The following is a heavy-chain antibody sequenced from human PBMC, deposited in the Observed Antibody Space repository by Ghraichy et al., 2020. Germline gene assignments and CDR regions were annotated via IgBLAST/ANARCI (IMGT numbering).Heavy chain of an antibody. CDR2: IYYSGST. CDR1: GGSISSYY. D-gene: IGHD6-19*01. CDR3: ASTILSYSSGWYLADYYYGMDV. Sequence: SETLSLTCTVSGGSISSYYWSWIRQPPGKGLEWIGYIYYSGSTNYNPSLKSRVTISVDTSKNQFSLKLSSVTAADTAVYYCASTILSYSSGWYLADYYYGMDVWGQGTTVTVSS. J-gene: IGHJ6*02. V-gene: IGHV4-59*01.